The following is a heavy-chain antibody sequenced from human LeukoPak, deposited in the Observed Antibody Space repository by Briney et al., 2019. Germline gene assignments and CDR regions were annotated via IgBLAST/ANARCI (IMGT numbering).Heavy chain of an antibody. CDR3: AGAPYGSGSYYAQLDY. CDR1: GYTFTGYY. J-gene: IGHJ4*02. Sequence: GASVKVSCKASGYTFTGYYMHWVRQAPGQGLEWMGRINPNSGGTNYAQKFQGRVTMTRDTSISTAYMELRSLRSDDTAVYYCAGAPYGSGSYYAQLDYWGQGTLVTVSS. D-gene: IGHD3-10*01. CDR2: INPNSGGT. V-gene: IGHV1-2*06.